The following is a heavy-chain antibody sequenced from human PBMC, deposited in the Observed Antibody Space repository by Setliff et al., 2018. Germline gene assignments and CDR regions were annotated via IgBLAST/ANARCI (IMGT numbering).Heavy chain of an antibody. CDR1: GFTFSSYA. V-gene: IGHV3-64*01. CDR2: ISSNGGST. J-gene: IGHJ6*02. D-gene: IGHD6-13*01. CDR3: ARDRIAAADAIHYYYFAMDV. Sequence: GGSLRLSCAASGFTFSSYAMHWVRQAPGKGLEYVSAISSNGGSTYYANSVKGRFTISRDNAKNSLYLQMNSLRAEDTAVYYCARDRIAAADAIHYYYFAMDVWGQGTTVTVSS.